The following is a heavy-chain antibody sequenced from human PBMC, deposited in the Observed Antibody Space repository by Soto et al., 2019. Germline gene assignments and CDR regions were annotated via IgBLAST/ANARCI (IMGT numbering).Heavy chain of an antibody. V-gene: IGHV4-39*01. CDR2: IYYSGST. D-gene: IGHD5-18*01. J-gene: IGHJ4*02. CDR1: GGSISSSSYY. Sequence: SETLSLTCTVSGGSISSSSYYWGWIRQPPGKGLEWIGSIYYSGSTYYNPSLKSRVTISVDTSKNQFSLKLSSVTAADTAVYYCARLRYSYGYGVDYWGQGTLVTVSS. CDR3: ARLRYSYGYGVDY.